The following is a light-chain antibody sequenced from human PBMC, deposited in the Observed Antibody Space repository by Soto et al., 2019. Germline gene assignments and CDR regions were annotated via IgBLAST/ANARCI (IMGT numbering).Light chain of an antibody. J-gene: IGKJ1*01. CDR3: QQFAKSST. CDR2: DAT. CDR1: HNIERW. V-gene: IGKV1-5*01. Sequence: QMTQSPSTLSASVGDRVTITCRASHNIERWMAWYQQKPGRAPSLLIFDATTLHSGVPSRFSGGGSGTEFTLTINGPQPDDFATYYCQQFAKSSTFGQGTKVDIK.